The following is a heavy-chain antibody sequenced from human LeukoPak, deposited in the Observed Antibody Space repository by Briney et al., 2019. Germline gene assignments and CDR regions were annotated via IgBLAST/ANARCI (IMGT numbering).Heavy chain of an antibody. J-gene: IGHJ4*02. D-gene: IGHD3-3*01. CDR2: ISRSGGST. V-gene: IGHV3-23*01. CDR1: GFSFSSYA. CDR3: ARASVLRFLEFDY. Sequence: GASLRLSCAASGFSFSSYAMCWVRQAPGKGLEWVSAISRSGGSTYYADSVKGRFTISRDNAKNSLYLQMNSLRAEDTAVYYCARASVLRFLEFDYWGQGTLVTVSS.